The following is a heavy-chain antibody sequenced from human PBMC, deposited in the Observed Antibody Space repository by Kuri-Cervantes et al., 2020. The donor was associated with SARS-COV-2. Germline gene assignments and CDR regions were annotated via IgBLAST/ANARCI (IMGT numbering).Heavy chain of an antibody. CDR2: IDWDDDK. D-gene: IGHD4-11*01. Sequence: SGPTLVKPTQTLTLTCTFSGFSLSTSGMCVSWIRQPPGKALEWLARIDWDDDKYYSTSLKTRLTISKDTSKNQVVLTMTNVDPVDTAIYYCARVQATTVIADFWGQGTLVTVSS. CDR1: GFSLSTSGMC. V-gene: IGHV2-70*11. CDR3: ARVQATTVIADF. J-gene: IGHJ4*02.